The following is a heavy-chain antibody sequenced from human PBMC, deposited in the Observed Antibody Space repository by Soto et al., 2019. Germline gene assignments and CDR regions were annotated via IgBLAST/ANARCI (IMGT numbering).Heavy chain of an antibody. Sequence: EVQLVESGGGLVQPGGSLRLSCAASGFTFSSYWMSWVRQAPGKGLEWVANIKQDGSEKYYVDSVKGRFTFSRDNAKNSLYLQMNSLGAEDTAVYYCARDRGQYDFLSYPLTGSWFDPWGQGALVTVSS. V-gene: IGHV3-7*01. CDR2: IKQDGSEK. CDR1: GFTFSSYW. D-gene: IGHD3-3*01. CDR3: ARDRGQYDFLSYPLTGSWFDP. J-gene: IGHJ5*02.